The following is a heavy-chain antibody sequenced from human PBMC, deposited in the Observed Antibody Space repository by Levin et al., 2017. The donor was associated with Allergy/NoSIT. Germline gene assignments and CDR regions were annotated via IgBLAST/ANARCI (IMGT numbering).Heavy chain of an antibody. CDR2: IWYDGSNK. CDR3: ARGAPRITGYFDY. CDR1: GFTFSSYG. V-gene: IGHV3-33*01. D-gene: IGHD3-3*01. Sequence: GESLKISCAASGFTFSSYGMHWVRQAPGKGLEWVAVIWYDGSNKYYADSVKGRFTISRDNSKNTLYLRMNSLRAEDTAVYYCARGAPRITGYFDYWGQGTLVTVSS. J-gene: IGHJ4*02.